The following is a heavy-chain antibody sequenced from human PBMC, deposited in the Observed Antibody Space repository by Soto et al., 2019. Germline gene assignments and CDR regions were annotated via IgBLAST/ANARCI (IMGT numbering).Heavy chain of an antibody. D-gene: IGHD4-17*01. CDR1: GGSISSYY. V-gene: IGHV4-59*01. CDR3: ARVSDYGDLLYYSGMDV. J-gene: IGHJ6*02. Sequence: QVQLQESGPGLVKPSETLSLTCTVSGGSISSYYWSWIRQPPGRGLDWIGYIYYSGSTNYNPSLKSRVTITVDTSKHQFSLKLSSVTAADTAVYYCARVSDYGDLLYYSGMDVWGQGTTVTVSS. CDR2: IYYSGST.